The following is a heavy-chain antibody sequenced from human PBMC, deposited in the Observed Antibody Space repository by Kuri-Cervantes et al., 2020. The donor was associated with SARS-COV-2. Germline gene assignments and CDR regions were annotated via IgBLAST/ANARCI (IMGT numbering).Heavy chain of an antibody. CDR1: GYSFTSYW. V-gene: IGHV5-51*01. D-gene: IGHD2-15*01. Sequence: KVSCKGSGYSFTSYWIGWVRQMPGKGPEWMGIIYPGDSDTRYSPSFQGQVTISADKSISTAYLQWSSLKASDTAMYYCARGYCSGGSCYSEDYFDYWGQGTLVTVSS. CDR2: IYPGDSDT. CDR3: ARGYCSGGSCYSEDYFDY. J-gene: IGHJ4*02.